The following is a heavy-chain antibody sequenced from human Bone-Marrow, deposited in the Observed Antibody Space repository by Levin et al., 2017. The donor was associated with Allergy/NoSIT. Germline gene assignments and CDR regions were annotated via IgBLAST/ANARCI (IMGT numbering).Heavy chain of an antibody. J-gene: IGHJ6*02. CDR3: AKDKGSARVYGMDV. CDR1: SGSLTGFH. Sequence: SQTLSLTCNVSSGSLTGFHLHWIRLSPLKGLEWIGYIYYTGTTSYNPSLKSRVTISLDSFRKQVTLTLSSVTAADAAIYFCAKDKGSARVYGMDVWGQGTTVTVAS. D-gene: IGHD6-25*01. CDR2: IYYTGTT. V-gene: IGHV4-59*01.